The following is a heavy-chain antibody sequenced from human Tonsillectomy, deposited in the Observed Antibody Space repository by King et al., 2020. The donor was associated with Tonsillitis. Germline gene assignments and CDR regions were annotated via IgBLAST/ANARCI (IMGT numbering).Heavy chain of an antibody. CDR3: ARDNPHGSSGSHGIFDY. Sequence: VQLQESGPGLVKPSETLSLTCTVSGGSVSSGSYHWSWIRQPPGKRLEWIGYIYYSGSTNYNPPLKSRVTISVDTSKNQFSLKLSSVTAADTAVYYCARDNPHGSSGSHGIFDYWGQGTLVTVSS. CDR1: GGSVSSGSYH. V-gene: IGHV4-61*01. J-gene: IGHJ4*02. CDR2: IYYSGST. D-gene: IGHD3-22*01.